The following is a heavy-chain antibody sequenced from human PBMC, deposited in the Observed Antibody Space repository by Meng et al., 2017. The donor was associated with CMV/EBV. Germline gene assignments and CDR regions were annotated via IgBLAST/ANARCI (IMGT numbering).Heavy chain of an antibody. D-gene: IGHD1-26*01. J-gene: IGHJ4*02. CDR2: LYYTGST. CDR3: ARQGGASPTTGVF. V-gene: IGHV4-39*01. Sequence: GSLRLSCTVSGGSISSSSYYWGWVRQPPGQRFEWIGSLYYTGSTYYNTSLGSRVTMSVDTSRNQFSLKLSSVTAVDTAVYYCARQGGASPTTGVFWGPGILVTVSS. CDR1: GGSISSSSYY.